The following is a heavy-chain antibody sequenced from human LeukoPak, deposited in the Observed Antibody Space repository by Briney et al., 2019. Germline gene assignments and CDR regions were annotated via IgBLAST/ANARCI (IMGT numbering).Heavy chain of an antibody. Sequence: SVKVSCKASGGTFSSYAISWVRQAPGQGLEWMGRIIPILGIANYAQKFQGRVTITADKSTSTAYMELSSLRSEDTAVYYCARGVIAARPVNYYYYYRDVWGKGTTVTVSS. CDR3: ARGVIAARPVNYYYYYRDV. V-gene: IGHV1-69*04. J-gene: IGHJ6*03. CDR2: IIPILGIA. CDR1: GGTFSSYA. D-gene: IGHD6-6*01.